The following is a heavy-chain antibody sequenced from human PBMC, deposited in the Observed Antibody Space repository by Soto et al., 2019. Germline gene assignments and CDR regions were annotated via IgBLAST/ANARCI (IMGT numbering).Heavy chain of an antibody. CDR3: ARGGYSYGPGPDY. Sequence: PSETLSLTCTVSGGSISSGGYYWSWIRQHPGKGLEWIGYIYYSGSTYYNPSLKSRVTIPVDTSKNQFSLKLSSVTAADTAVYYCARGGYSYGPGPDYWGQGTLVTVSS. J-gene: IGHJ4*02. CDR2: IYYSGST. V-gene: IGHV4-31*03. D-gene: IGHD5-18*01. CDR1: GGSISSGGYY.